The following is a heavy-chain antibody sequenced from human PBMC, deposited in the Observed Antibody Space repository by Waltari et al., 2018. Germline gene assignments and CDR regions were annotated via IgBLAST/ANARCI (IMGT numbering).Heavy chain of an antibody. CDR1: GYSFTSYW. D-gene: IGHD3-22*01. CDR3: ARHGGYYDSSGYSV. CDR2: IVPSDSYT. J-gene: IGHJ4*02. V-gene: IGHV5-10-1*03. Sequence: EVQLVQSGAEVKKPGESLRISCKGSGYSFTSYWIVWVRQMPGKGLEWLGKIVPSDSYTTASPSFQGHVIISADKSISTAYLQWSSLKASDTALYYCARHGGYYDSSGYSVWGQGTLVTVSS.